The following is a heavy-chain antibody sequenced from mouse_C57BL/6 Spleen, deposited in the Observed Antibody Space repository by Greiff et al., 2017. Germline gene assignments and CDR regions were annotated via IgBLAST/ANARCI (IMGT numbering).Heavy chain of an antibody. D-gene: IGHD2-3*01. CDR1: GYTFTSYW. CDR3: AREGIYDGLDY. V-gene: IGHV1-64*01. Sequence: VQLQQPGAELVKPGASVKLSCKASGYTFTSYWMHWVKQRPGQGLEWIGKINPNSGSTNYNEKFKSKATLTVDKSSSTAYLQLSSLTSEDTAVYYCAREGIYDGLDYWGQGTTLTVSS. J-gene: IGHJ2*01. CDR2: INPNSGST.